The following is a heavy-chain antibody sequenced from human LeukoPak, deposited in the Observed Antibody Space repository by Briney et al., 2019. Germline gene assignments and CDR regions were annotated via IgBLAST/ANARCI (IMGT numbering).Heavy chain of an antibody. CDR2: IYYSGST. V-gene: IGHV4-59*01. D-gene: IGHD4-17*01. Sequence: SETLSLTCTVSGGSISSYYWSWIRQPPGKGLEWIGYIYYSGSTNYNPSLKSRVTISVDTSKNQFSLKLSSVTAADTAVYYCARGLIYGDSSSFDYWGQRTLVTVSS. J-gene: IGHJ4*02. CDR1: GGSISSYY. CDR3: ARGLIYGDSSSFDY.